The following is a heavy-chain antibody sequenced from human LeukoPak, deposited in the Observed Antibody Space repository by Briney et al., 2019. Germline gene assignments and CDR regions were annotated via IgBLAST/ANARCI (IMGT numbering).Heavy chain of an antibody. Sequence: SGPTLVKPTQTLTLTCTFSGFSLGLSGVGVGWIRQPPGKALEWLALIYWDDNKRYSPSLKSRLIITKDTSRNQVVLTMTNMDPVDTATYYCAHYYYDTSGFDYWGQGTLVTVSS. V-gene: IGHV2-5*02. CDR3: AHYYYDTSGFDY. CDR2: IYWDDNK. CDR1: GFSLGLSGVG. D-gene: IGHD3-22*01. J-gene: IGHJ4*02.